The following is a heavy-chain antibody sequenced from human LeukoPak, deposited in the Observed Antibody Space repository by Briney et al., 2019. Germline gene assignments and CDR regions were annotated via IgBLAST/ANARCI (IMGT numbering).Heavy chain of an antibody. J-gene: IGHJ4*02. CDR1: GFTFHDYG. V-gene: IGHV3-20*04. CDR3: ARRDYYGSGSPDF. Sequence: GGSLRLSCAASGFTFHDYGMSWVRHSPGEGLEWVSGINWNGDRTGYADSVKGRFTISRDNAKKSLYLQMNSLRAEDTALYYCARRDYYGSGSPDFWGQGTLVTVSS. CDR2: INWNGDRT. D-gene: IGHD3-10*01.